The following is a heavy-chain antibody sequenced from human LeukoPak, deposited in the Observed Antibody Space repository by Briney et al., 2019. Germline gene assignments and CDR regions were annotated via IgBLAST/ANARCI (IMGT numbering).Heavy chain of an antibody. CDR3: ARARTPLSTKYYDAVDY. V-gene: IGHV3-48*04. Sequence: GGSLRLSCAASGFTFSSYRMNWVRQTPGKGLEWVSYISSSSTIYYADSVKGRFTISRDNAKNSLYLQMNSLRAEDTAVYYCARARTPLSTKYYDAVDYWGQGTLVTVSS. J-gene: IGHJ4*02. CDR2: ISSSSTI. D-gene: IGHD5-12*01. CDR1: GFTFSSYR.